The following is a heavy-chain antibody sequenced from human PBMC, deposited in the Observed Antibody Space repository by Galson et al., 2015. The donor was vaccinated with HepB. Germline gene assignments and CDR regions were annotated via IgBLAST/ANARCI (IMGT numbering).Heavy chain of an antibody. CDR2: ISAYNGNT. CDR3: ARDQLVRWLPNSEAYYYGMDV. Sequence: SVKVSCKASGYTFTSYGISWVRQAPGQGLEWMGWISAYNGNTNYAQKLQGRVTMTTDTSTSTAYMELRSLRSDDTAVYYCARDQLVRWLPNSEAYYYGMDVWGQGTTVTVSS. D-gene: IGHD6-19*01. V-gene: IGHV1-18*04. J-gene: IGHJ6*02. CDR1: GYTFTSYG.